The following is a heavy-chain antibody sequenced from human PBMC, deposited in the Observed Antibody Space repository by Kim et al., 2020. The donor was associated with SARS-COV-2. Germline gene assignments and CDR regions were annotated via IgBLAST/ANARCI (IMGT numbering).Heavy chain of an antibody. CDR2: IHKGGTI. CDR3: AGDKDTSAWSYY. CDR1: GPSITTYY. V-gene: IGHV4-59*08. J-gene: IGHJ4*02. Sequence: SETLSLTCTVSGPSITTYYWTWIRQSPGKGLEWIGNIHKGGTINYNPSLKSRVTISLDTSNNQFSLRLSSVTDSDTALYYCAGDKDTSAWSYYWGQGALITVSS. D-gene: IGHD6-19*01.